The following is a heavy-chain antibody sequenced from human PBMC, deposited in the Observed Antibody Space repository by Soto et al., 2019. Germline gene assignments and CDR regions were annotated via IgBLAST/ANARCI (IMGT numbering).Heavy chain of an antibody. D-gene: IGHD2-15*01. Sequence: QVQLVQSGAEVKKPGSSVKVSCKASGGTFSSYTISWVRQAPGQGLEWMGRIIPILGIANYAQKFQGRVTITDEKAXXKXYXXLSSLRSEDTAVYYCAGEGRCSGGSCYSGYNWFDPGGQGTLVTVSS. CDR1: GGTFSSYT. V-gene: IGHV1-69*08. J-gene: IGHJ5*02. CDR3: AGEGRCSGGSCYSGYNWFDP. CDR2: IIPILGIA.